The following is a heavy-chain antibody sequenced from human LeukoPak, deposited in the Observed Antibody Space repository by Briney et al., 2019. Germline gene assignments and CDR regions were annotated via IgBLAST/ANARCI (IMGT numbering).Heavy chain of an antibody. J-gene: IGHJ4*02. Sequence: SETLSLTCTVSGGSISSYYWSWVRQPPGKGLEWIGDIYYSGSTNYNPSLKSRVTISVDTSKNQFSLKLSSVTAADTAVYYCARGQVSFSAVSPFDYWGQGTLVTVSS. CDR3: ARGQVSFSAVSPFDY. CDR2: IYYSGST. CDR1: GGSISSYY. V-gene: IGHV4-59*01. D-gene: IGHD1-26*01.